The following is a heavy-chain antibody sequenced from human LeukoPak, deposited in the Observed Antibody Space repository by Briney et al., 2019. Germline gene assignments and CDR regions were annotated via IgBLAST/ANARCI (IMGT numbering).Heavy chain of an antibody. CDR2: ISYSGST. Sequence: SETLSLTCTVSGDSISSYHWSWIRQPPGKGLEWIGYISYSGSTNYNTSLKSRVTISLDTSKNQFSLKLSSVTASDTAVYYCARVGRGDYVWGSYSFDYWGQGTLVTVSS. CDR1: GDSISSYH. D-gene: IGHD3-16*01. CDR3: ARVGRGDYVWGSYSFDY. J-gene: IGHJ4*02. V-gene: IGHV4-59*01.